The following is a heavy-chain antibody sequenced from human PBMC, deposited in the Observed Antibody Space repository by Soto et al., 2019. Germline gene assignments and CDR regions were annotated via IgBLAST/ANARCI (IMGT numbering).Heavy chain of an antibody. D-gene: IGHD2-21*01. CDR2: IIPVLGVA. CDR1: GVTFSSYT. J-gene: IGHJ3*01. V-gene: IGHV1-69*02. Sequence: QVQLVQSGAEVRKPGSSVKVSCKASGVTFSSYTISWVRQAPGQGLEWMGRIIPVLGVANYAPKFQGRLTIIADEPTSKVYMDLSRLRYEDTAMDYARWFINGYSGVSDFWGQGTFITVS. CDR3: RWFINGYSGVSDF.